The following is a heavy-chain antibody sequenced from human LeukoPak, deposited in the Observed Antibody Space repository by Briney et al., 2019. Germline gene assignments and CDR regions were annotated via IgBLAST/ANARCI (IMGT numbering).Heavy chain of an antibody. CDR2: IKEDGSVI. V-gene: IGHV3-7*01. CDR3: ATGRWFGEFAGSAFED. CDR1: GFGFSNYW. D-gene: IGHD3-10*01. J-gene: IGHJ4*02. Sequence: GGSRRLSCLGSGFGFSNYWMTWLRQAPGGGLEWLAHIKEDGSVIYYADSVKGRFTISRDNAKNSVYLQMNSLRVEDTALYYCATGRWFGEFAGSAFEDWGQGTLVTVSS.